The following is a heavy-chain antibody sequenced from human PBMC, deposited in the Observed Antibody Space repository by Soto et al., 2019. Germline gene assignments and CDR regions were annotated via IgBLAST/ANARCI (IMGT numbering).Heavy chain of an antibody. CDR3: ARAAGRSKLLPYYFDP. J-gene: IGHJ5*02. CDR1: GYAFTTSA. Sequence: QVHLVQSGAEVQKPGASVRISCQASGYAFTTSAIHWVRQAPGQSLEWMGWINPATGVTKYSQNVRGRVTFALDTSATTAYLDLRSLASLDTAVYYCARAAGRSKLLPYYFDPWGQGTLVTVSS. V-gene: IGHV1-3*01. D-gene: IGHD3-10*01. CDR2: INPATGVT.